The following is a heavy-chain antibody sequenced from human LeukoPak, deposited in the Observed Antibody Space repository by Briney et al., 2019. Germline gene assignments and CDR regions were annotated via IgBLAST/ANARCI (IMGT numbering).Heavy chain of an antibody. D-gene: IGHD6-19*01. J-gene: IGHJ4*02. CDR1: GGSISSGSYY. Sequence: NTSETLSLTCTVSGGSISSGSYYWSWIRQPAGKGLEWIGRIYTSGSTNYNPSLKSRVTMSVGTSKNQFSLKLSSVTAADTAVYYCAGGYSSGWYGDYWGQGTLVTVSS. CDR2: IYTSGST. CDR3: AGGYSSGWYGDY. V-gene: IGHV4-61*02.